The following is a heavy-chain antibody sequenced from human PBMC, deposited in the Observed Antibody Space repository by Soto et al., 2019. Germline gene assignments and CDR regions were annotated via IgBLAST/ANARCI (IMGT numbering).Heavy chain of an antibody. CDR1: GFTFSNAW. J-gene: IGHJ4*01. Sequence: GGSLRLSCSDSGFTFSNAWINWVRQAPGKGLEWVGRVKSKNDGGTTDFAAPVKGRFAISRDDSKNMVYLEMNSLQTEDTAIYYCTTDSYITSIIVRFDYWGHGTLVTVSS. CDR2: VKSKNDGGTT. V-gene: IGHV3-15*07. CDR3: TTDSYITSIIVRFDY. D-gene: IGHD3-22*01.